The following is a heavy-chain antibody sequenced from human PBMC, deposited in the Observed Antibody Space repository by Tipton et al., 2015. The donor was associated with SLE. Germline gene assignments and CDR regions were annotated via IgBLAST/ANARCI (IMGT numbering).Heavy chain of an antibody. CDR1: GGSINTYY. Sequence: TLSLTCTVSGGSINTYYWSWIRQPPGKGLEWVGYISYSGSTNYNPSLKRRVTISLDTSNNQFSLKVSSVTAADTAVYYCARVQCTSTTCYTHDYWGQGTLVTVSS. CDR3: ARVQCTSTTCYTHDY. V-gene: IGHV4-59*01. CDR2: ISYSGST. J-gene: IGHJ4*02. D-gene: IGHD2-2*02.